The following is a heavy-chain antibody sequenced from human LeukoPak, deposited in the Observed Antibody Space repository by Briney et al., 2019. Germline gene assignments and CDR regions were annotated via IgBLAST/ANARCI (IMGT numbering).Heavy chain of an antibody. CDR1: GDSFSSNSAA. V-gene: IGHV6-1*01. Sequence: SQTLSLTCAISGDSFSSNSAAWNWIRQSPSRGLEWLGRTYYRSKWYNDYAVSVKSRITINPDTSKNQFSLQLNSVTPEDTAVYYCARDRSTDFWSGYFPTSGYGMDVWGQGTTVTVSS. CDR2: TYYRSKWYN. CDR3: ARDRSTDFWSGYFPTSGYGMDV. J-gene: IGHJ6*02. D-gene: IGHD3-3*01.